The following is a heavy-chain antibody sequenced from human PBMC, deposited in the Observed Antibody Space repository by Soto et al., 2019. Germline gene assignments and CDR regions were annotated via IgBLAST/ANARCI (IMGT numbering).Heavy chain of an antibody. Sequence: SETLSLTCTVSGDSMTISDFLWGWLRQPPGKGLEWIGGIYKSGLADYNPSLRRRATVSVDTSNNQFSLKLTSVTAADTAVYYCARVHVMVVAGSTFDYWGHGTLVTVSS. CDR1: GDSMTISDFL. D-gene: IGHD6-19*01. J-gene: IGHJ4*01. CDR2: IYKSGLA. V-gene: IGHV4-39*01. CDR3: ARVHVMVVAGSTFDY.